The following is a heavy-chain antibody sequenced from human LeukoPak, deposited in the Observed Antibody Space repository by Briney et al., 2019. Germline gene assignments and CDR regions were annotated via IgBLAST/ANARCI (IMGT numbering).Heavy chain of an antibody. CDR3: ASDRITMVRGVIIKYWFDP. CDR2: IIPIFGTA. Sequence: SVKVSCKASGGTFSSYAISWVRQAPGQGLEWMGGIIPIFGTANYAQKFQGRVTITTDESTSTAYMELSSLRSEDTAVYYCASDRITMVRGVIIKYWFDPWGQGTLVTVSS. J-gene: IGHJ5*02. V-gene: IGHV1-69*05. CDR1: GGTFSSYA. D-gene: IGHD3-10*01.